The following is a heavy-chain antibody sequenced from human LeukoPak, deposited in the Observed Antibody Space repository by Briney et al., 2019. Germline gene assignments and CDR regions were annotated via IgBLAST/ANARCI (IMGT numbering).Heavy chain of an antibody. CDR1: GFTFSSYW. CDR2: IKQDGGEK. J-gene: IGHJ4*02. CDR3: TRLGGSYYTY. D-gene: IGHD1-26*01. V-gene: IGHV3-7*01. Sequence: GGSLRLSCAASGFTFSSYWMSWVRQAPGKGLEWVANIKQDGGEKYYVDSVKGRFTISRDNARNSLFLQMNSLRAEDTAVYYCTRLGGSYYTYWGQGTLVTVSS.